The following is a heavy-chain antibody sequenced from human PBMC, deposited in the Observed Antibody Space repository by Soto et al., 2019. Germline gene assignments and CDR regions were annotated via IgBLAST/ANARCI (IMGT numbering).Heavy chain of an antibody. CDR2: ISYDGSNK. D-gene: IGHD3-22*01. J-gene: IGHJ4*02. Sequence: PGGSLRLSCAASGFTFSSYGMHWVRQAPGKGLEWVAVISYDGSNKYYADSVKGRFTISRDNSKNTLYLQMNSLRAEDTAVYYCANLFQGRRETSRGIVVVDPLYYFDYWGQGTLVTVSS. V-gene: IGHV3-30*18. CDR3: ANLFQGRRETSRGIVVVDPLYYFDY. CDR1: GFTFSSYG.